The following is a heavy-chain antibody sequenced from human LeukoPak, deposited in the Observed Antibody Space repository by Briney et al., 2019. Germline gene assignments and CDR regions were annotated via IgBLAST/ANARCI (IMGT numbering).Heavy chain of an antibody. Sequence: GGSLRLSCAASGFTFSDHAMSWVRQAPAKGLEWVSSINGNGGGSYYIDSVKGRFTVSRDNAKNTLHLQMSSLRDEDTAVYYCATATFYATSGYFPSWGQGTLVTVSS. CDR1: GFTFSDHA. CDR3: ATATFYATSGYFPS. V-gene: IGHV3-23*01. CDR2: INGNGGGS. D-gene: IGHD3-22*01. J-gene: IGHJ5*02.